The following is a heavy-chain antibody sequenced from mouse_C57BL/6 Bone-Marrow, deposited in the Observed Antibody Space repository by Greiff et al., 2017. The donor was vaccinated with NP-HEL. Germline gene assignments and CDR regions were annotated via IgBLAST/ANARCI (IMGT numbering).Heavy chain of an antibody. CDR3: ESMVATGFAY. Sequence: VQLQQSGAELARPGASVKLSCKASGYTFTSYGISWVKQRTGQGLEWIGEIYPRSGNTYYNEKFKGKATLTADKSSSTAYMELRSLTSEDSSGDFCESMVATGFAYWGQGTLVTVSA. D-gene: IGHD2-3*01. CDR1: GYTFTSYG. CDR2: IYPRSGNT. V-gene: IGHV1-81*01. J-gene: IGHJ3*01.